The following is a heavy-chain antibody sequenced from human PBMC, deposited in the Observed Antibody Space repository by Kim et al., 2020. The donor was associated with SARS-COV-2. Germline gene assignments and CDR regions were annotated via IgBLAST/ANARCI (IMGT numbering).Heavy chain of an antibody. CDR3: ARDRYYYDSSGYYAGGY. J-gene: IGHJ4*02. Sequence: GGSLRLSCAASGFTFSSYAMHWVRQAPGKGLEWVAVISYDGSNKYYADSVKGRFTISRDNSKNTLYLQMNSLRAEDTAVYYCARDRYYYDSSGYYAGGYWGQGTLLTVS. CDR1: GFTFSSYA. CDR2: ISYDGSNK. V-gene: IGHV3-30*04. D-gene: IGHD3-22*01.